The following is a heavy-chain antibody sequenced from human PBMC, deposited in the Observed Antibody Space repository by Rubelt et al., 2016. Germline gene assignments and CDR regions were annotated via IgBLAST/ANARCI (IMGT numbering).Heavy chain of an antibody. J-gene: IGHJ4*02. V-gene: IGHV5-51*01. CDR3: ARRNYYGSRSYYVDF. D-gene: IGHD3-10*01. CDR2: IYPGDSDT. CDR1: GYSFTSFW. Sequence: EVQLVQSGAEVKKPGESLKISCKGSGYSFTSFWIGWVRQMPGKGLEWMGIIYPGDSDTRYSPSFQGQVIISVDKSVSTAYLQWRGRKAPDTAMYYCARRNYYGSRSYYVDFWGQGTLVTVSS.